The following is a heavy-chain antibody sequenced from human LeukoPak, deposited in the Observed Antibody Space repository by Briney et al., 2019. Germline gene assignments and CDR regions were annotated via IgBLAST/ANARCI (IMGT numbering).Heavy chain of an antibody. D-gene: IGHD3-9*01. CDR1: GWSFSGYY. Sequence: SETLSLTCAVYGWSFSGYYWSWIRQPPGKGLEWIGEINHSGSTNYNPSLKSRVTISVDTSKNQFSLKLSSVTAADTAVYYCARGSRVLRYFDWLSSGAFDIWGQGTMVTVSS. CDR2: INHSGST. J-gene: IGHJ3*02. CDR3: ARGSRVLRYFDWLSSGAFDI. V-gene: IGHV4-34*01.